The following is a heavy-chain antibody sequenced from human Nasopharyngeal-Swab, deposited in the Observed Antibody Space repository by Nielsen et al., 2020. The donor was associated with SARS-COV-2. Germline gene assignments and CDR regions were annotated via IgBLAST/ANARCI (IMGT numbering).Heavy chain of an antibody. D-gene: IGHD6-19*01. Sequence: GSLRLSCAASGFAYNNYAMNWVRQAPGKGLEWVSVISGSGDTTYYADSVKGRFTISRDNSKNTLYLQMNSLTAEDTAVYFCAKGRNRILVTGTLFDYWGQGTLVTVSS. J-gene: IGHJ4*02. CDR1: GFAYNNYA. V-gene: IGHV3-23*01. CDR3: AKGRNRILVTGTLFDY. CDR2: ISGSGDTT.